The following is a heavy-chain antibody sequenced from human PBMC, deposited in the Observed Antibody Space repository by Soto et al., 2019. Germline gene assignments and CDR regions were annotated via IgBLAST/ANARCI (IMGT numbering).Heavy chain of an antibody. CDR3: VRENYFYGMDV. J-gene: IGHJ6*02. Sequence: GSLRLSCAASGFTFSNYAMHWVRQAPGKGLEWLAIISYDGDNEYCADSVRGRFTISRDNSKNTLYLQTNSLRVEDTAMYYCVRENYFYGMDVWGQGTAVTVSS. CDR2: ISYDGDNE. CDR1: GFTFSNYA. V-gene: IGHV3-30*03.